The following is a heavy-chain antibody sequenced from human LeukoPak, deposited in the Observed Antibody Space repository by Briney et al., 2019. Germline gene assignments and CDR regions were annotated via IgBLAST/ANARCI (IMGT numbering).Heavy chain of an antibody. CDR1: GFTFSSYA. D-gene: IGHD2-15*01. V-gene: IGHV3-23*01. J-gene: IGHJ4*02. CDR2: ISDSGGST. CDR3: ARYAVVGTPFFDY. Sequence: GGSLRLSCAASGFTFSSYAMSWVRQAPGKGLECVSAISDSGGSTYYADSVKGRFTSSRDNSKNTLYLQMSSLRAEDTAVYYCARYAVVGTPFFDYWGQGTLVTVSS.